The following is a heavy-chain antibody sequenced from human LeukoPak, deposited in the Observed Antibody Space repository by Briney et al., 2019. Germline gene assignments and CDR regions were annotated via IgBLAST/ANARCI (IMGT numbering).Heavy chain of an antibody. Sequence: ASVKVSCKASGYTFTSYDINWVRQATGQGLEWMGWMNPNSGNTGYAQKFQGRVTMTRDTSISTAYMELSGLRSEDTAVYYCARGRFRWELEIRDFDYWGQGTLVTASS. CDR1: GYTFTSYD. D-gene: IGHD1-26*01. V-gene: IGHV1-8*01. CDR2: MNPNSGNT. CDR3: ARGRFRWELEIRDFDY. J-gene: IGHJ4*02.